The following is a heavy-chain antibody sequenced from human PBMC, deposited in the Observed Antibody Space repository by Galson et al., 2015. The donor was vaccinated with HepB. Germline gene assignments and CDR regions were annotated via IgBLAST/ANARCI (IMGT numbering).Heavy chain of an antibody. CDR2: INPGGGST. Sequence: SVKVSCKASGFTSYYIHWVRQAPGRGLEWMGIINPGGGSTTYAHKFQGRVAMTRDTSTSTVFMELSSLRSEDTAVYYCATKNKNAFDIWGRGTMVTVSS. CDR3: ATKNKNAFDI. CDR1: GFTSYY. J-gene: IGHJ3*02. D-gene: IGHD1/OR15-1a*01. V-gene: IGHV1-46*03.